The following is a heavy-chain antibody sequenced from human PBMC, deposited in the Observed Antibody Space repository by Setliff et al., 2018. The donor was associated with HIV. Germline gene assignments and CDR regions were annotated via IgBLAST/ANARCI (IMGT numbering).Heavy chain of an antibody. CDR2: IYWDDDK. D-gene: IGHD3-10*01. V-gene: IGHV2-5*08. CDR3: AHSPIWFGELSVFLN. Sequence: TLRLSCAGSGFTFSSYWMTWIRQPPGKALEWLALIYWDDDKRYSPSLKSRLTITKDTSRNQVVLTMTNMDPVDTATYYCAHSPIWFGELSVFLNWGQGTLVTVS. J-gene: IGHJ4*02. CDR1: GFTFSSYW.